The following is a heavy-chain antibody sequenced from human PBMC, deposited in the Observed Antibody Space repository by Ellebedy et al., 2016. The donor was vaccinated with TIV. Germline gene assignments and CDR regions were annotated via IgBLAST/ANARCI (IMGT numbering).Heavy chain of an antibody. CDR1: GGSISSYY. D-gene: IGHD6-19*01. J-gene: IGHJ6*02. CDR3: ARDHPVAGHFYVMDI. V-gene: IGHV4-59*01. Sequence: SETLSLTXTVSGGSISSYYWSWIRQPPGKGLEWIGYIYYSGSTNYNPSLKSRVTISVDTSKNQFSLKLSSVTAADTAVYYCARDHPVAGHFYVMDIWGQGTTVTVSS. CDR2: IYYSGST.